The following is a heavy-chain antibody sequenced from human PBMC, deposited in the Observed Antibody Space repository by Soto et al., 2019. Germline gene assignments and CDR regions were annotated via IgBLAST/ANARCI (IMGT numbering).Heavy chain of an antibody. CDR1: GYTFTGYY. CDR2: INPNSGGT. V-gene: IGHV1-2*04. Sequence: ASVKVSCKASGYTFTGYYMHWVRQAPGQGLEWMGWINPNSGGTNYAQKFQGWVTMTRDTSISTAYMELSRLRSDDTAVYYCAREGVTGESLSAFDIWGQGTMVTVSS. D-gene: IGHD7-27*01. CDR3: AREGVTGESLSAFDI. J-gene: IGHJ3*02.